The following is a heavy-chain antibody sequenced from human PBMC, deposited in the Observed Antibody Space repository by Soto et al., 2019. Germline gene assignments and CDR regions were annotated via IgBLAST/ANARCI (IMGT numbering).Heavy chain of an antibody. D-gene: IGHD3-10*01. CDR1: GGSFIGYY. Sequence: SETLSLTCAVYGGSFIGYYWSWIRQSPGKGLEWIGEINGSGSTNYNPSLKSRVTISIDTSKNQFYLKLNSVTAADTAVFYCASRMGSGRYYFDYWGQGTMVTVSS. CDR3: ASRMGSGRYYFDY. V-gene: IGHV4-34*01. J-gene: IGHJ4*03. CDR2: INGSGST.